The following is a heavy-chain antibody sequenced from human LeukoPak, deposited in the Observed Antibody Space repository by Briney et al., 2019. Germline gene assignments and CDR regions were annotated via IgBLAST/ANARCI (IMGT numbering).Heavy chain of an antibody. CDR1: GGTFSSNV. Sequence: ASVKVSCTASGGTFSSNVISWVRQAPGQGLEWMGRIIPIIGTPDYAQKFQGRVTITADKSTNTAYMELTSLKSDDTAVYYCARAGGSSWYVSLYYWGQGTLVTVSS. D-gene: IGHD6-13*01. CDR2: IIPIIGTP. J-gene: IGHJ4*02. V-gene: IGHV1-69*04. CDR3: ARAGGSSWYVSLYY.